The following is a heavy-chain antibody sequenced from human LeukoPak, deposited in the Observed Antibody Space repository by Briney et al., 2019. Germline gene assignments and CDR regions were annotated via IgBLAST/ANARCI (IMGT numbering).Heavy chain of an antibody. CDR3: ARGWSYYYDSSGGLDY. Sequence: PGGSLRLSCAASGFSFSSYAMHWVRQAPGKGLEWASVISSDGSNKYYADSVKGRFTISRDNSKNTLYLQVNSLRAEDTALYFCARGWSYYYDSSGGLDYWGQGTLVTVSS. CDR2: ISSDGSNK. V-gene: IGHV3-30*01. CDR1: GFSFSSYA. J-gene: IGHJ4*02. D-gene: IGHD3-22*01.